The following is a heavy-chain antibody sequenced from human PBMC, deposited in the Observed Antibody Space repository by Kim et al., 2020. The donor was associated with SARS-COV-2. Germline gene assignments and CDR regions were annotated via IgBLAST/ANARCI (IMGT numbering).Heavy chain of an antibody. V-gene: IGHV4-31*02. Sequence: PSLKRRVTIAVDTSKNPFSLKMSSVTAADTAVYYCARVRITMIVVVDAFDIWGQGTMVTVSS. CDR3: ARVRITMIVVVDAFDI. J-gene: IGHJ3*02. D-gene: IGHD3-22*01.